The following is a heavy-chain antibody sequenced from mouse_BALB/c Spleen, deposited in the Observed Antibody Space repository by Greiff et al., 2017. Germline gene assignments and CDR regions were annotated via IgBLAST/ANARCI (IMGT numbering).Heavy chain of an antibody. CDR3: YGSSYGY. V-gene: IGHV1-4*02. Sequence: VQLQQSAAELARPGASVKMSCKASGYTFTSYTMHWVKQRPGQGLEWIGYINPSSGYTEYNQKFKDKTTLTADKSSSTAYMQLSSLTSEDSAVYYCYGSSYGYWGQGATLTVSS. D-gene: IGHD1-1*01. CDR2: INPSSGYT. J-gene: IGHJ2*01. CDR1: GYTFTSYT.